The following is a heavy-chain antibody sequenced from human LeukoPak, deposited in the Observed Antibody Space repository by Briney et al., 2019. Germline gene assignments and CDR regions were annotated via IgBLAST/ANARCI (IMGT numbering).Heavy chain of an antibody. J-gene: IGHJ4*02. V-gene: IGHV4-30-2*01. CDR1: GGSISSGGYY. CDR3: ARLQDSSGYYHFDY. D-gene: IGHD3-22*01. CDR2: IYHGGST. Sequence: SQTLSLTCTVSGGSISSGGYYWSWIRQPPGKGLEWIGYIYHGGSTYYNPSLRSRVTISVDRSKNQFSLKLSSVTAADTAVYYCARLQDSSGYYHFDYWGQGTLVTVSS.